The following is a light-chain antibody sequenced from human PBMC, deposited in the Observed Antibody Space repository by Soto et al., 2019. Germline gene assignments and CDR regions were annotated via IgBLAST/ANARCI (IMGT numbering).Light chain of an antibody. CDR1: SSDVGSYNR. J-gene: IGLJ1*01. V-gene: IGLV2-18*02. CDR3: SSHTTSGTYV. CDR2: EVS. Sequence: QSVLTQPPSVSGSPGQSVTISCTGTSSDVGSYNRVSWYQQPPGTAPRLMIYEVSNRPSGVPDRFSGSKSGNTASLTISGLQTEDDADYYCSSHTTSGTYVFGIGTKLTVL.